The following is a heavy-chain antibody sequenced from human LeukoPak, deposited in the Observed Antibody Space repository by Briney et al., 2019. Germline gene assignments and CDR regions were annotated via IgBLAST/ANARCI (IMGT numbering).Heavy chain of an antibody. Sequence: SETLSLTCNVSGGSISGYHWSWIRQPPGKGLEWLGYIYYSGSSNYNPSLKSRVTISADTSKNQFSLKLSSVTAADTAVYYCARTSGRYSGSPDWFDPWGQGTLVTVSS. CDR2: IYYSGSS. J-gene: IGHJ5*02. CDR1: GGSISGYH. V-gene: IGHV4-59*01. D-gene: IGHD1-26*01. CDR3: ARTSGRYSGSPDWFDP.